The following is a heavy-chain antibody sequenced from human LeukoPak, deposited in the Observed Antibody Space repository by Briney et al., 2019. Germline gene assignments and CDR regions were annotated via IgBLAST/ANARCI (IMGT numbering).Heavy chain of an antibody. CDR1: GGTFSSYA. V-gene: IGHV1-69*05. D-gene: IGHD3-22*01. Sequence: SVKVSCKASGGTFSSYAISWVRQAPGQGLEWTGGIIPIFGTANYAQKFQGRVTITTDESTSTAYMELSSLRSEDTAVYYCARGPGGNYDSSGYYYDYWGQGTLVTVSS. CDR2: IIPIFGTA. J-gene: IGHJ4*02. CDR3: ARGPGGNYDSSGYYYDY.